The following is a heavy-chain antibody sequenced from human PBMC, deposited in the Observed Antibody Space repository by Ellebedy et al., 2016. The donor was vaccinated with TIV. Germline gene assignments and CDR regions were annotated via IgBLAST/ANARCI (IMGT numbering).Heavy chain of an antibody. V-gene: IGHV5-51*01. CDR1: GYSFTSYW. CDR2: IYPGDSDT. Sequence: GESLKISCKGSGYSFTSYWIGWVRQMSGKGLEWIGIIYPGDSDTRYSPSFQGQVTISADKSISTAYLQWHSLKASDTAMYYCARVGEVAATPCSYWGQGTLVTVSS. D-gene: IGHD2-15*01. CDR3: ARVGEVAATPCSY. J-gene: IGHJ4*02.